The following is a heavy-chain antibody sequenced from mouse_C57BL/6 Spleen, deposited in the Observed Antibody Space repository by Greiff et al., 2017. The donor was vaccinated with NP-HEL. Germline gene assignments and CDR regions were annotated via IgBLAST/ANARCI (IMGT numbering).Heavy chain of an antibody. D-gene: IGHD1-1*01. CDR1: GYTFTDYY. Sequence: VQLKQSGPELVKPGASVKISCKASGYTFTDYYMNWVKQSHGKSLEWIGDINPNNGGTSYNQKFKGKATLTVDKSSSTAYMELRSLTSEDSAVYYCARGGSSYYAMDYWGQGTSVTVSS. CDR3: ARGGSSYYAMDY. CDR2: INPNNGGT. J-gene: IGHJ4*01. V-gene: IGHV1-26*01.